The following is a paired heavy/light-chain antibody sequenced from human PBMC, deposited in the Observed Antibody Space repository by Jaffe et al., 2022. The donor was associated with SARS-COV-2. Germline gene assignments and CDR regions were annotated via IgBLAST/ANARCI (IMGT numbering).Heavy chain of an antibody. CDR3: AKGLGLVGAAPSYYFDQ. CDR2: ITGVGVTT. Sequence: EVHLVESGGALVQPGGSLRLSCAASGFVFSNYAMNWVRLAPGKGLEWVSTITGVGVTTLYADSVKGRFIISRDNSKNTLYLRMSSLRVEDTAVYYCAKGLGLVGAAPSYYFDQWGQGTLVTVSS. D-gene: IGHD2-15*01. CDR1: GFVFSNYA. J-gene: IGHJ4*02. V-gene: IGHV3-23*04.
Light chain of an antibody. J-gene: IGKJ1*01. CDR2: DAS. CDR1: QSVSNY. V-gene: IGKV3-11*01. Sequence: EIVLTQSPATLSLSPGERATLSCRASQSVSNYLAWYQQRPGQAPRLLIYDASNRATGIPARFSGSGSGTDFTLIISTLEPEDFAVYYCQQRSNWPRTFGQGTKVEIK. CDR3: QQRSNWPRT.